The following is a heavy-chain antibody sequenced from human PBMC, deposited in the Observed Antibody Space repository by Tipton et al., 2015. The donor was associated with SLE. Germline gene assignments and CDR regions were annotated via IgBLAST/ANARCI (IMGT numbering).Heavy chain of an antibody. Sequence: GSLRLSCAASGFTFSSYGMHWVRQAPGKGLEWVAFIRYDGSNKYYADSVKGRFTISRDNSKNTLYLQMNSLRAEDTAVYYCARGYGSSTSCYRFDYWGQGTLVTVSS. CDR2: IRYDGSNK. J-gene: IGHJ4*02. D-gene: IGHD2-2*01. V-gene: IGHV3-30*02. CDR1: GFTFSSYG. CDR3: ARGYGSSTSCYRFDY.